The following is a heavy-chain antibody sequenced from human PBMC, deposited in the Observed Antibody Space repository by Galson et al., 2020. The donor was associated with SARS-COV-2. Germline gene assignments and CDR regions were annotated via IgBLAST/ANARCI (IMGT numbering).Heavy chain of an antibody. Sequence: GESLKISCAASGFTFSSYAMNWVRQAPGKGLEWVSVISSSSGFTYYADSVKGRFTISRDNSKNTLYLQMNSLGAEDTAVYYCAKGGYCSGGSCYYDAFDIWGQGTMVIVSS. CDR3: AKGGYCSGGSCYYDAFDI. V-gene: IGHV3-23*01. D-gene: IGHD2-15*01. J-gene: IGHJ3*02. CDR1: GFTFSSYA. CDR2: ISSSSGFT.